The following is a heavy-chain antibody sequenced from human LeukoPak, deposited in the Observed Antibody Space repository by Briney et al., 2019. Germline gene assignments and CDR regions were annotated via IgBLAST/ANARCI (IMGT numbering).Heavy chain of an antibody. CDR2: ISHDGYDK. D-gene: IGHD5-12*01. CDR1: GFNFQSYG. CDR3: VKSSGYSSYDHGDY. V-gene: IGHV3-30*18. Sequence: GGSLRLSCAASGFNFQSYGIHWVRQVPGKGLEWVAVISHDGYDKSYVGNVKGRFTISRDNSNSVYLQMTSLRPEDTAVYYCVKSSGYSSYDHGDYWGQGTMVTVSS. J-gene: IGHJ4*02.